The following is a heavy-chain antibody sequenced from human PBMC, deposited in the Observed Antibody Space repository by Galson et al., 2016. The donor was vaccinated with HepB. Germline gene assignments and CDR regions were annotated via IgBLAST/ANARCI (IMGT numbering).Heavy chain of an antibody. CDR2: IKQDGSEK. J-gene: IGHJ1*01. CDR3: AQYYYDSSGYLEYFRH. Sequence: SLRLSCAASGFTFSTYWTSWVRQAPGKGLEWVANIKQDGSEKYYVDSVKGRFTISRDNAKNSLYLQMNSLRADDTALYYCAQYYYDSSGYLEYFRHWGQGTRVTVSS. V-gene: IGHV3-7*03. D-gene: IGHD3-22*01. CDR1: GFTFSTYW.